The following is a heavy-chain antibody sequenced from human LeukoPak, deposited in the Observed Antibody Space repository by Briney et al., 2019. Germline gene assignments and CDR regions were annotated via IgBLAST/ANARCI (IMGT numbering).Heavy chain of an antibody. CDR3: ARGGGFWSGYYPHDY. V-gene: IGHV4-31*03. J-gene: IGHJ4*02. CDR2: IYYSGST. Sequence: SQTLSLTCTVSGGSISSGGYYWSWIRQHPGKGLEWIGYIYYSGSTYYNPSLKSRVTISVDTSKNQFSLKLSSVTAADTAVYYCARGGGFWSGYYPHDYWGQGTLVAVSS. D-gene: IGHD3-3*01. CDR1: GGSISSGGYY.